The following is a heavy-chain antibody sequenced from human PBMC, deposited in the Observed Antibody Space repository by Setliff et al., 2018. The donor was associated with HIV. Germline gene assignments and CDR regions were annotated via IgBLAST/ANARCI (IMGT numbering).Heavy chain of an antibody. CDR1: GGSISSYY. CDR2: IYYSGST. V-gene: IGHV4-59*01. CDR3: ARDLTPGDDSSGYYLSAAFDI. D-gene: IGHD3-22*01. J-gene: IGHJ3*02. Sequence: PSETLSLTCTVSGGSISSYYWSWIRQPPGKGLEWIGYIYYSGSTNYNPSLKSRVTISVDTSKNQFSLKLSSVTAADTAVYYCARDLTPGDDSSGYYLSAAFDIWGQGTMVTVSS.